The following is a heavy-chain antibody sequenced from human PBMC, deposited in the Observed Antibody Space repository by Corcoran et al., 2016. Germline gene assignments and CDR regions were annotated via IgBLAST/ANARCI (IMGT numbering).Heavy chain of an antibody. CDR2: IRSKAYGGTT. CDR3: TRDSVGAYRPPNWRFDP. J-gene: IGHJ5*02. CDR1: GFTFGDYA. D-gene: IGHD1-26*01. Sequence: EVQLVESGGGLVQPGRSLRLSCTASGFTFGDYAMSWFRQAPGKGLEWVGFIRSKAYGGTTEYAASVKGRFTISRDDSKSIAYLQMNSLKTEDTAVYYCTRDSVGAYRPPNWRFDPWGQGTLVTVSS. V-gene: IGHV3-49*03.